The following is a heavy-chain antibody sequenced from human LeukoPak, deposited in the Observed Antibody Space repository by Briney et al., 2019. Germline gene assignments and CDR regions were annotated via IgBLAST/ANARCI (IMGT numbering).Heavy chain of an antibody. D-gene: IGHD2-15*01. CDR3: AKGDIVYYDYYFDY. J-gene: IGHJ4*02. Sequence: LGGSLSLSCAASGFTFSSYAMSWVRQAPGKGLEWVSAISGSGGSTYYADSVKGRFTISRDNSKNTLYLQMNSLRAEDTAVYYCAKGDIVYYDYYFDYWGQGTLVTVSS. V-gene: IGHV3-23*01. CDR1: GFTFSSYA. CDR2: ISGSGGST.